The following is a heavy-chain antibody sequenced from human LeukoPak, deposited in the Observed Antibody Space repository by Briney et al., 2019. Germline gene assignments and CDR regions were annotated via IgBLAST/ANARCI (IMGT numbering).Heavy chain of an antibody. CDR2: IYYSGST. CDR3: ARGDSSVGRRAFDI. D-gene: IGHD3-22*01. CDR1: GGSISSYY. J-gene: IGHJ3*02. Sequence: PSETLSLTCTVSGGSISSYYWSWIRQPPGKGLEWIGYIYYSGSTNYNPSLKSRATISVDTSKNQFSLKLSSVTAADTAVYYCARGDSSVGRRAFDIWGQGTMVTVSS. V-gene: IGHV4-59*01.